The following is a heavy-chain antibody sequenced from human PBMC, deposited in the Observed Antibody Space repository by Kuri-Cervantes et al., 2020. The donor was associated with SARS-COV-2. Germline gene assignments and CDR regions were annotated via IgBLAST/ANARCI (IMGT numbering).Heavy chain of an antibody. J-gene: IGHJ6*02. V-gene: IGHV4-59*01. Sequence: SETLSLTCSVSGDSISPYYWTWIRQPPGKGLEWIGHIYYSGSINYNPSLMSRLTISVDTSKNQVSLKLSSVTAADMAVYYCARSAAAFYGMDVWGQGTTVTVSS. CDR3: ARSAAAFYGMDV. CDR1: GDSISPYY. D-gene: IGHD2-2*01. CDR2: IYYSGSI.